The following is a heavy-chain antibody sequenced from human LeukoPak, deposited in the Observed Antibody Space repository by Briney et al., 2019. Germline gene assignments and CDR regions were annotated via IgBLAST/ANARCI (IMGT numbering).Heavy chain of an antibody. CDR1: GYTFTGYY. V-gene: IGHV1-2*02. D-gene: IGHD3-9*01. CDR3: AKDIDILGYYGMDV. Sequence: ASVKVSCKPSGYTFTGYYLHWVRQAPGQGLEWMGWLNPDSGATTYAQKFQGRVTMTGDSSISTAYMELTSLTSDDTAVYYCAKDIDILGYYGMDVWGQGTTVTVSS. CDR2: LNPDSGAT. J-gene: IGHJ6*02.